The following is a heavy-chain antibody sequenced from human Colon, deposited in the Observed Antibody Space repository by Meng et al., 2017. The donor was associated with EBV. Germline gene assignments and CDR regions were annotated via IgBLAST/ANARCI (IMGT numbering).Heavy chain of an antibody. CDR3: ARVSSGWDYFDY. J-gene: IGHJ4*02. V-gene: IGHV4-31*03. Sequence: QVRPPEPGPRLVTTSTTPSLTGTGAGGSVNSGVYYWTWIRQHPGKGLEWFGHIYYSGSTFYNPSLKRRVIISIDTSKNQFSLNLRSVTAADTAVYYCARVSSGWDYFDYWGQGTLVTVSS. D-gene: IGHD6-19*01. CDR2: IYYSGST. CDR1: GGSVNSGVYY.